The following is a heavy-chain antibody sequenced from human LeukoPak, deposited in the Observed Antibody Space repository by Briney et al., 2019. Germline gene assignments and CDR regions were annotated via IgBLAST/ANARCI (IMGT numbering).Heavy chain of an antibody. CDR2: IYHSGST. Sequence: SETLSLTCSVSGYSISSGYYWGWIRQPPGKGLEWLGTIYHSGSTYYNPSLKSRVTISGDTSKNQFSLRLTSVTAADTAMYYCARGGGATAAFDYWGQGTLLIVSS. CDR3: ARGGGATAAFDY. D-gene: IGHD3-16*01. J-gene: IGHJ4*02. CDR1: GYSISSGYY. V-gene: IGHV4-38-2*02.